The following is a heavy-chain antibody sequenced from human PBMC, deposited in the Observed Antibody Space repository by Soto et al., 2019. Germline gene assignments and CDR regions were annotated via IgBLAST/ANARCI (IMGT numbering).Heavy chain of an antibody. CDR3: TTDSYSTITIVRFDY. Sequence: AASVKVSCKASGGTFSSYAISWVRQAPGQGLEWMGGIIPIFGTANYAQKFQGRVTITADESTSTAYMELSSLRSEDTAVYYCTTDSYSTITIVRFDYWGHGTLVTVSS. D-gene: IGHD2-21*01. CDR1: GGTFSSYA. CDR2: IIPIFGTA. V-gene: IGHV1-69*13. J-gene: IGHJ4*01.